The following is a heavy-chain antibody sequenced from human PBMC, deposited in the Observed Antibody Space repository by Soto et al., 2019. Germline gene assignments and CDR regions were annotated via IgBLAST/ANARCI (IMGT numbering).Heavy chain of an antibody. Sequence: ASVKVSCKASGYTFTSYGISWVRQAPGQGLEWMGWISAYNGNTNYAQKLQGRVTMTTDTSTSTAYMELRSLRSDHTAVYYCARDGGYSYGSFLNAFDIWGQGTMVTVSS. D-gene: IGHD5-18*01. J-gene: IGHJ3*02. CDR2: ISAYNGNT. CDR3: ARDGGYSYGSFLNAFDI. V-gene: IGHV1-18*01. CDR1: GYTFTSYG.